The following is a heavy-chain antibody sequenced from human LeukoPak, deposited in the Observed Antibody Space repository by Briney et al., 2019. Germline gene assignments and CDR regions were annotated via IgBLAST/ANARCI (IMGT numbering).Heavy chain of an antibody. V-gene: IGHV1-8*01. Sequence: ASVKVSCKASGYTFTSYDINWVRQATGQGLEWMGWMNPNSGNTGYAQKFQGRVTMTRNTSISTAYMELSSLRSEDTAVYYCARALLLYDFWSGYWGEPAYGMDVWGQGTTVTVSS. CDR1: GYTFTSYD. D-gene: IGHD3-3*01. CDR3: ARALLLYDFWSGYWGEPAYGMDV. J-gene: IGHJ6*02. CDR2: MNPNSGNT.